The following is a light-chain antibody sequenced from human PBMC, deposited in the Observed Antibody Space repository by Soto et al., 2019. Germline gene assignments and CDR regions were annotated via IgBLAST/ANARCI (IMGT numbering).Light chain of an antibody. CDR3: QNYDTSPT. J-gene: IGKJ1*01. CDR2: GAS. CDR1: QSVSRNY. Sequence: EIVLTQSPGTLSLSAGERATLSCRASQSVSRNYLAWYQHKPGQAPTALIYGASNRATGVPDRFSGSGSGTDFTFTISRLEPEDFAVYYCQNYDTSPTFGQGTKVEVK. V-gene: IGKV3-20*01.